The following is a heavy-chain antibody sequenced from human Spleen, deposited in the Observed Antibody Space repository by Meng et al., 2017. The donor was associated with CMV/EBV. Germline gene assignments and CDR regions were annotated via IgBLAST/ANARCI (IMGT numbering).Heavy chain of an antibody. J-gene: IGHJ4*02. CDR2: INHSGST. Sequence: SETLSLTCAVYGGSFSGYYWSWIRQPPGKGLEWIGEINHSGSTNYNPSLKSRVTISVDTSKNQFSLKLSSVTAADTAVYYCARLDTYCSSTSCYPARFDYWGQGTLVTVSS. V-gene: IGHV4-34*01. CDR3: ARLDTYCSSTSCYPARFDY. D-gene: IGHD2-2*01. CDR1: GGSFSGYY.